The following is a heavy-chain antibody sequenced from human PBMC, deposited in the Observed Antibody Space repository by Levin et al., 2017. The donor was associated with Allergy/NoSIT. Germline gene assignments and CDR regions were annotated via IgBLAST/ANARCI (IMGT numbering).Heavy chain of an antibody. CDR3: ARGRVPNDY. D-gene: IGHD3-10*01. CDR2: ISRGNSYT. V-gene: IGHV3-11*05. J-gene: IGHJ4*02. Sequence: PGGSLRLSCAASGFIVSDSYISWIRQAPGKGLEWVSYISRGNSYTNYLDSVKGRFTISRDNAKNSLYLQMNSLRAEDTAIYYCARGRVPNDYWGQGTLVTVSS. CDR1: GFIVSDSY.